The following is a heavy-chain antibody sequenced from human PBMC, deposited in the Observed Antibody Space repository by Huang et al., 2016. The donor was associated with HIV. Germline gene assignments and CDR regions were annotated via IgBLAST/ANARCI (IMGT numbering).Heavy chain of an antibody. D-gene: IGHD2-2*03. CDR3: AREVRSVDTDRPDGYYYRGLDV. V-gene: IGHV4-39*02. CDR1: GTSMTSSTFY. CDR2: VYFHGNT. J-gene: IGHJ6*02. Sequence: QLRESGLGLVTPSETLSLTCSASGTSMTSSTFYWGWFRQPPGRGLEWIGRVYFHGNTYYTPYLKSRFTISIDTANKQYSMRLTSVTAADTAVYFCAREVRSVDTDRPDGYYYRGLDVWGQGTTVIVSS.